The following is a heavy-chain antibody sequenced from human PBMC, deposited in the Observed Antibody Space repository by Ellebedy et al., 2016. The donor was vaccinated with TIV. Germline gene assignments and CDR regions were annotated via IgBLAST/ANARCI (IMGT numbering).Heavy chain of an antibody. CDR3: VRDLTNYGSSSY. V-gene: IGHV1-2*02. Sequence: AASVKVSCKASGYTFTGYYIHWVRQAPGQGLEWVAWINPNSGDTAYAQNLQGRVTVTGDTSISTAYMELSRLISDDTAVYYCVRDLTNYGSSSYWGQGTLDTVSS. CDR2: INPNSGDT. CDR1: GYTFTGYY. J-gene: IGHJ4*02. D-gene: IGHD3-22*01.